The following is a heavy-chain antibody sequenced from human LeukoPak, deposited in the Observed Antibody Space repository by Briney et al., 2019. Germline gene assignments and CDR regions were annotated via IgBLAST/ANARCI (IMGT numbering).Heavy chain of an antibody. CDR1: GGSISTYY. J-gene: IGHJ4*02. CDR2: IHSSGTT. D-gene: IGHD2-2*01. Sequence: SETLSLTCTVSGGSISTYYWSWIRQPAGKGLEWIGRIHSSGTTHYNPSLRSRVTLSIDTSKNQFSLKLSSVTAADTAVYYCRRLNPPAVSGAFDYWGQGTLVTVSS. V-gene: IGHV4-4*07. CDR3: RRLNPPAVSGAFDY.